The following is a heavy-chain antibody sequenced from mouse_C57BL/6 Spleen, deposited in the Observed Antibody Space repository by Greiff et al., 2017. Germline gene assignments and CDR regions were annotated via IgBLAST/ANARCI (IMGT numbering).Heavy chain of an antibody. CDR1: GFTFSSYA. V-gene: IGHV5-9-1*02. CDR2: ISSGGDYI. CDR3: TRGGLRRGYYAMDY. J-gene: IGHJ4*01. Sequence: EVQGVESGEGLVKPGGSLKLSCAASGFTFSSYAMSWVRQTPEKRLEWVAYISSGGDYIYYADTVKGRFTISRDNARNTLYLQMSSLKSEDTAMYYCTRGGLRRGYYAMDYWGQGTSVTVSS. D-gene: IGHD2-4*01.